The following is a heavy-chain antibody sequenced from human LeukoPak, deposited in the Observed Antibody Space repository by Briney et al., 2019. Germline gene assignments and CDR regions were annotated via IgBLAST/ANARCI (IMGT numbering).Heavy chain of an antibody. CDR2: IGGGSST. J-gene: IGHJ5*02. CDR3: AKDCLSGGLNCFDP. Sequence: PGGSLRLSCAASGFTFSSYAMSWVRQAPGKGLEWVSGIGGGSSTYYADSVKGRFTISRDNSKNTLYLQMNSLRAEDTAVYYCAKDCLSGGLNCFDPWGQGTLVTVSS. D-gene: IGHD6-25*01. CDR1: GFTFSSYA. V-gene: IGHV3-23*01.